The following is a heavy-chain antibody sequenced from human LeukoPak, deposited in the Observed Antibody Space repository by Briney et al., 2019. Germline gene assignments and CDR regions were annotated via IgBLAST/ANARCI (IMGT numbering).Heavy chain of an antibody. CDR1: GFTFSSYA. CDR3: ARDSPYYYDSRILTYYFDY. CDR2: ISGSGGST. J-gene: IGHJ4*02. D-gene: IGHD3-22*01. V-gene: IGHV3-23*01. Sequence: GGSLRLSCAASGFTFSSYAMSWVRQAPGKGLEWVSAISGSGGSTYYADSVKGRFTISRDNSKNTLYLQMNSLRAEDTAVYYCARDSPYYYDSRILTYYFDYWGQGTLVTVSS.